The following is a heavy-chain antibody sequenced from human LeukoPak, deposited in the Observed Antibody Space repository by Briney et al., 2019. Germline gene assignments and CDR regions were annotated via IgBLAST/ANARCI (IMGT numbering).Heavy chain of an antibody. CDR1: GFTFSSYW. Sequence: VGSLRLSCAASGFTFSSYWMHWVRQAPGKGVVWVSRINSDVSSTSYADSVKGRFTISRDNAQKTLYLQMNSLRAEDTAVYYCARWLYSSGWAIDYWGQGTLVTVSS. CDR3: ARWLYSSGWAIDY. D-gene: IGHD6-19*01. V-gene: IGHV3-74*01. J-gene: IGHJ4*02. CDR2: INSDVSST.